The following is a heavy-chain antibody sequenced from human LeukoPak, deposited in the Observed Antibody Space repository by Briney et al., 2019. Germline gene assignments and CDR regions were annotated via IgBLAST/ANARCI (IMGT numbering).Heavy chain of an antibody. CDR1: GGSISSGSYY. Sequence: SSETLSLTCTVSGGSISSGSYYWSWIRQPAGKGLEWIGRIYTSGSTNYNPSLKSRVTISVDTSKNQFSLKLSSVTAADTAVYYCARDQRYYDSSGYYSTFGYYYYYMDVWGKGTTVTISS. CDR3: ARDQRYYDSSGYYSTFGYYYYYMDV. V-gene: IGHV4-61*02. J-gene: IGHJ6*03. CDR2: IYTSGST. D-gene: IGHD3-22*01.